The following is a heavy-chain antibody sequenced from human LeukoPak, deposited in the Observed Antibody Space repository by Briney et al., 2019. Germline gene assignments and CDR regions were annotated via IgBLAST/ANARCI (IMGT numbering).Heavy chain of an antibody. CDR2: INPIFGTA. D-gene: IGHD1-26*01. V-gene: IGHV1-69*13. CDR1: GGTFSSYA. Sequence: SVTVSCTASGGTFSSYAISWVRQAPGQGLEWMGGINPIFGTANYAQKFQGRVTITADESTSTAYMELSSLRSEDTAVYYCAVGAILSAFDIWGQGTMVTVSS. J-gene: IGHJ3*02. CDR3: AVGAILSAFDI.